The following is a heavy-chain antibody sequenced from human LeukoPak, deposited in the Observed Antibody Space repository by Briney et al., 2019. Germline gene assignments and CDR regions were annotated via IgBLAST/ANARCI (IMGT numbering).Heavy chain of an antibody. J-gene: IGHJ6*03. CDR1: GYTFTSYG. CDR2: ISAHNGDT. CDR3: ARLGLLRYFDWVGGTGYYYYMDV. Sequence: ASVKVSCKASGYTFTSYGISWVRQAPGQGLEWMGWISAHNGDTNYAQKLQGRVTMTTDTSTSTAYMELRSLRSDDTALYYCARLGLLRYFDWVGGTGYYYYMDVWGKGTTVTISS. D-gene: IGHD3-9*01. V-gene: IGHV1-18*01.